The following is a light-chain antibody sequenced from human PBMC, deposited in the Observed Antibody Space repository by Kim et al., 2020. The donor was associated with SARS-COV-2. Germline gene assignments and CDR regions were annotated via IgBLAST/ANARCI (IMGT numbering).Light chain of an antibody. J-gene: IGKJ1*01. CDR1: QGSANN. CDR3: QQYDVYPRT. V-gene: IGKV1-16*01. CDR2: AAC. Sequence: SSGERVVMCGRGGQGSANNVVWVQQKRGKAPKRLSYAACRLETGVPSRFSGRGAGTDFILTISSLQPEDYGTYYCQQYDVYPRTFGQGTKVDIK.